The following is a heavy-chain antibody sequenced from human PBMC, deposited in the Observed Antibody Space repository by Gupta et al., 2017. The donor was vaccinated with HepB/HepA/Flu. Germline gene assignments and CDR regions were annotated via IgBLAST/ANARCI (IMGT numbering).Heavy chain of an antibody. Sequence: EVQLVESGGGLVQPGGSLRLSCAASGFTFSSYWMHWVRQVPGKGLVWVSRINSDGSSTDYADSVKGRFTISRDNAKNTLYLQMSSLRAEDTALYYCARVFVSGVWYFDLWGRGTLVTVSS. D-gene: IGHD5-12*01. CDR1: GFTFSSYW. CDR2: INSDGSST. J-gene: IGHJ2*01. CDR3: ARVFVSGVWYFDL. V-gene: IGHV3-74*01.